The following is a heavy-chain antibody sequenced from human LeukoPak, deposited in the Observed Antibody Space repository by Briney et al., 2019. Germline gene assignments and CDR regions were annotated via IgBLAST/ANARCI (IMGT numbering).Heavy chain of an antibody. D-gene: IGHD5-18*01. CDR2: IIPILGIA. J-gene: IGHJ4*02. CDR1: GGTFSSYA. Sequence: ASVKVSCKASGGTFSSYAISWVRQAPGQGLEWMGRIIPILGIANYAQKFQGRVTITADKSTSTAYMELSSLRSEDTAMYYCARVNSYGLYYFDYWGQGTLVTVSS. V-gene: IGHV1-69*04. CDR3: ARVNSYGLYYFDY.